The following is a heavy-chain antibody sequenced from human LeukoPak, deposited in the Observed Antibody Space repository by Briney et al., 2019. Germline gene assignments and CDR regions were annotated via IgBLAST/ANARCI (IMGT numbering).Heavy chain of an antibody. CDR3: AKALYNYGSGAYSPFDL. D-gene: IGHD3-10*01. V-gene: IGHV3-30*02. CDR2: MRYDGTNK. J-gene: IGHJ4*02. CDR1: GFALGSYG. Sequence: GGSLRLSCAASGFALGSYGMHWVRQAPGKGLEWVAYMRYDGTNKYSAASVKGRFTISRDNSQNTLYLEMNSLRTDDTAFYYCAKALYNYGSGAYSPFDLWGQGTLVTVSS.